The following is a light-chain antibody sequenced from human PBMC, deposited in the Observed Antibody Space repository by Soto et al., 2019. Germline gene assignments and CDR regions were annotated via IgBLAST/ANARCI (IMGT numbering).Light chain of an antibody. Sequence: QSALTQPAFVSGSPGQSITISCTGTSSDVGGYDYVSWYQHHPGKVPKLIIYEVSKRPSGVSHRFSGSKSGNTASLTISGLQTEDEADYYCSSYTTTSALVFGGGTKLTVL. CDR3: SSYTTTSALV. CDR1: SSDVGGYDY. V-gene: IGLV2-14*01. CDR2: EVS. J-gene: IGLJ2*01.